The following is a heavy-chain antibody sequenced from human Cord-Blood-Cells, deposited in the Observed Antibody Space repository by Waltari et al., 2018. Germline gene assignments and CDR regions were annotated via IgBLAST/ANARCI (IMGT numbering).Heavy chain of an antibody. V-gene: IGHV4-39*01. J-gene: IGHJ4*02. D-gene: IGHD5-18*01. CDR2: IYYSGST. Sequence: LEWIGSIYYSGSTSYNPSLKSRVTISVDTSKNQFSRKLSSVTAADTAVYYCARLLRGYSYGYYFDYWGQGTLATVSS. CDR3: ARLLRGYSYGYYFDY.